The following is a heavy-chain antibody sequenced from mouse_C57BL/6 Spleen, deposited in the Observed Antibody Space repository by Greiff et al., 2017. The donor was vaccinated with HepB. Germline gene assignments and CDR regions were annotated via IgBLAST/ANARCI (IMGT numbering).Heavy chain of an antibody. V-gene: IGHV1-81*01. CDR3: ARGAYYGSSYGYFDV. J-gene: IGHJ1*03. CDR2: IYPRSGNT. Sequence: QVQLQQSGAELARPGASVKLSCKASGYTFTSYGISWVKQRTGQGLEWIGEIYPRSGNTYYNEKFKGKATLTADKSSSTAYMELRSLTSEDSAVYFCARGAYYGSSYGYFDVWGTGTTVTVSS. D-gene: IGHD1-1*01. CDR1: GYTFTSYG.